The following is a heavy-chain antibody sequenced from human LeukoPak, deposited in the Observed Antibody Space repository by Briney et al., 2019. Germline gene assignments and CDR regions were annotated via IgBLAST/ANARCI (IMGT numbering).Heavy chain of an antibody. Sequence: ASVKVSCKAPEYIFTNFDIHWVRQATGQGLEWMGWMNTDSGKTGYAQKFQGRVTMTRNTSTSTAYMEVSSLRSGETAVYYCASDGRGRAFDYWGQGSRVTVSS. CDR3: ASDGRGRAFDY. CDR2: MNTDSGKT. V-gene: IGHV1-8*01. CDR1: EYIFTNFD. D-gene: IGHD3-16*01. J-gene: IGHJ4*02.